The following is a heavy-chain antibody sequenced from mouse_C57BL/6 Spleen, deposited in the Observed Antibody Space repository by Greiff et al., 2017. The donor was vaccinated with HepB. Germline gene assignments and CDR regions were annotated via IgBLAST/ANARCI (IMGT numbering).Heavy chain of an antibody. CDR3: ARGGYYGSSYFDY. CDR2: INPNNGGT. V-gene: IGHV1-22*01. J-gene: IGHJ2*01. CDR1: GYTFTDYN. D-gene: IGHD1-1*01. Sequence: EVMLVESGPELVKPGASVKMSCKASGYTFTDYNMHWVKQSHGKSLEWIGYINPNNGGTSYNQKFKGKATLTVNKSSSTAYMELRSLTSEDSAVYYCARGGYYGSSYFDYWGQGTTLTVSS.